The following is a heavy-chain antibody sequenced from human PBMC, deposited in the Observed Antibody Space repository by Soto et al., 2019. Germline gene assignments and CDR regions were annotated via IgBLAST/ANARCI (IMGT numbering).Heavy chain of an antibody. D-gene: IGHD1-26*01. J-gene: IGHJ4*02. Sequence: ASVKVSCKASGYTFTSYAMHWVRQAPGQGLEWMGWTNPYNGNTKYAQKLQGRVTMTTDTSTSTAYMELRSLRSDDTAVYYCARDAAVGLFDYWGQGTLVTVSS. CDR1: GYTFTSYA. CDR3: ARDAAVGLFDY. CDR2: TNPYNGNT. V-gene: IGHV1-18*01.